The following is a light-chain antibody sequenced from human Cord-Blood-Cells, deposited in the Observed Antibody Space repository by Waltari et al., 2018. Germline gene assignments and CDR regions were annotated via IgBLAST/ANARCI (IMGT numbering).Light chain of an antibody. CDR2: EVS. Sequence: QSALTQPASVSGSPGQSITISCTGTSSDVGSYKLVSWCQQHPGKAPKLMIYEVSKRPSGVSNRFSGSKSCNTASLTISELQAEDEADYYCCSYAGSSTFVFGGGTKLTVL. CDR3: CSYAGSSTFV. CDR1: SSDVGSYKL. J-gene: IGLJ2*01. V-gene: IGLV2-23*02.